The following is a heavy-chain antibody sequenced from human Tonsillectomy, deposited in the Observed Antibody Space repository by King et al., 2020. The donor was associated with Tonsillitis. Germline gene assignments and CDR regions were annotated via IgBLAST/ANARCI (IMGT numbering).Heavy chain of an antibody. CDR3: ARDRSGINVVRGVNDAFDV. CDR1: GFTFNYYA. J-gene: IGHJ3*01. CDR2: VGGSGGVT. D-gene: IGHD3-10*01. V-gene: IGHV3-23*04. Sequence: VQLVESGGDLGQPGGSLRLSCAASGFTFNYYAMTWFRQAPGKGLELVSTVGGSGGVTYFADSVKGRFFISRDNSRNFVFLQMNNLRAEDTAVDYCARDRSGINVVRGVNDAFDVWGQGTMVTVSS.